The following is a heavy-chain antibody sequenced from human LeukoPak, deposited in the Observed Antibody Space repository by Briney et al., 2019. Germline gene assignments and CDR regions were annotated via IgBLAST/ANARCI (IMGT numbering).Heavy chain of an antibody. V-gene: IGHV3-23*01. J-gene: IGHJ4*02. D-gene: IGHD4-17*01. CDR1: GFTFSNYA. Sequence: GGSLRLSCAASGFTFSNYAMGWVRQALGKGLEWVSVISGSGGSTYYADSVKGRFTISRDNSKNTLYLQMNSLRAEDTAVYYCAKSVESAVTTNPYFDYWGQGTLVTVSS. CDR3: AKSVESAVTTNPYFDY. CDR2: ISGSGGST.